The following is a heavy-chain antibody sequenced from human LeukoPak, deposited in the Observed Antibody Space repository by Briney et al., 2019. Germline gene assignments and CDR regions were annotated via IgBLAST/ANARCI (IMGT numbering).Heavy chain of an antibody. CDR3: ARGSFGDYVGY. CDR1: GFTFSSYW. D-gene: IGHD2-15*01. CDR2: IKQDGSEK. J-gene: IGHJ4*02. Sequence: GGSLRLSCAASGFTFSSYWMSWVRQAPGKGLEWVANIKQDGSEKYYVDPVKGRFTISRDNAKNSLYLQMNSLRAEDTAVYYCARGSFGDYVGYWGQGTLVTVSS. V-gene: IGHV3-7*01.